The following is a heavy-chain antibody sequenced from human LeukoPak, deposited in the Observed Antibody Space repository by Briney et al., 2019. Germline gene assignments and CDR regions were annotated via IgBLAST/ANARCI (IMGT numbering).Heavy chain of an antibody. CDR2: IYHRGST. D-gene: IGHD2-2*01. J-gene: IGHJ4*02. CDR1: GYSISSDYY. CDR3: ATLPANQLRGFDY. V-gene: IGHV4-38-2*02. Sequence: SETLSLTYTVSGYSISSDYYWGWIRQPPGKGLEWIGSIYHRGSTYYNPSLKSRVTISVDTSKNQFSLKLSSVTAADTALYYCATLPANQLRGFDYWGQGTLVTVSS.